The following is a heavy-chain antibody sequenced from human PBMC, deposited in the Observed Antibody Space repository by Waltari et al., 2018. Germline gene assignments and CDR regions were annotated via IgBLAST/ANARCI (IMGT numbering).Heavy chain of an antibody. V-gene: IGHV5-51*01. D-gene: IGHD6-19*01. Sequence: EVQLVQSGAEVKKPGESLKISCKGSGYSFTSYWPRGVRQMPGKGLEWMGSIYHSDCDTRYPPPYQGEVTISADKSIRTAYLQWSSLKASDTAMYYCARHGTGYSSGIDYWGQGTLVTVSS. J-gene: IGHJ4*02. CDR1: GYSFTSYW. CDR2: IYHSDCDT. CDR3: ARHGTGYSSGIDY.